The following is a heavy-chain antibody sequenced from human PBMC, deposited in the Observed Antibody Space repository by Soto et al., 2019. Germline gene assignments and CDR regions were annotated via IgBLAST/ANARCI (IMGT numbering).Heavy chain of an antibody. CDR2: ISSTTNYI. CDR1: GFTFTRYS. Sequence: GGSLRLSFAASGFTFTRYSMNWVRQAPGKGLEWVSSISSTTNYIYYGNSMKGRFTISRDNAKNSLYLEMNSLRAEDTAVYYCARESEDLTSNFDYWGQGTLVTVSS. CDR3: ARESEDLTSNFDY. J-gene: IGHJ4*02. V-gene: IGHV3-21*06.